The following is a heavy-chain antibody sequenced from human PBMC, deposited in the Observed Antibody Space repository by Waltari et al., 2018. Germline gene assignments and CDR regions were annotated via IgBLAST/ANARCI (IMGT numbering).Heavy chain of an antibody. J-gene: IGHJ4*02. D-gene: IGHD6-19*01. CDR1: DGSLSGYF. Sequence: QVQLQQWGAGLLKPSETLSLTCTVHDGSLSGYFWRWFRPPPGKGREWIGEISHGGSTNYNPSLKSRVTISVDTSKDQFSLKVNSMTAADTAVYYCARWAPSHCSSGTCSEYYFDSWGQGTLVTVSS. CDR3: ARWAPSHCSSGTCSEYYFDS. CDR2: ISHGGST. V-gene: IGHV4-34*01.